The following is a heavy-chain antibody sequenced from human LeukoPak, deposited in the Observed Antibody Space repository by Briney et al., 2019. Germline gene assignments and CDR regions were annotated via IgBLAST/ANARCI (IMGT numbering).Heavy chain of an antibody. CDR1: GFTFSDYY. D-gene: IGHD6-13*01. V-gene: IGHV3-11*04. J-gene: IGHJ4*02. CDR3: ARDTRGSYSSSHY. Sequence: PGGSLRLSCAASGFTFSDYYMNWIRQAPGKGLEWVSHISTSGSSIYYADSVKGRFTISRDNAKNSLYLQMNSLRAEDTAVYYCARDTRGSYSSSHYWGQGTLVTVSS. CDR2: ISTSGSSI.